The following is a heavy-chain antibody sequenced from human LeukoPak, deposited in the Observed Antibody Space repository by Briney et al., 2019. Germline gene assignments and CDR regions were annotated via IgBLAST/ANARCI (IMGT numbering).Heavy chain of an antibody. J-gene: IGHJ4*02. V-gene: IGHV1-18*01. D-gene: IGHD3-9*01. CDR1: GYTFTSYG. CDR3: ARDWTDYDILAYFDY. Sequence: ASVKVSCKASGYTFTSYGISWVRQAPGQGLEWMGWISAYNGNTNYAQKLQGRVTMTTDTSTSTAYMELRSLRSDDTAVYYCARDWTDYDILAYFDYWGQGTLVTVSS. CDR2: ISAYNGNT.